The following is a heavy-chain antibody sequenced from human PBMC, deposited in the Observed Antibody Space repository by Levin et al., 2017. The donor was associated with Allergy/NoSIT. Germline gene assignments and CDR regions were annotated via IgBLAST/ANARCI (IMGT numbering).Heavy chain of an antibody. CDR2: ISYDGSNK. CDR3: ANVQPDITICGVVTPLYYYGMDV. CDR1: GFTFSSYG. D-gene: IGHD3-3*01. Sequence: PGGSLRLSCAASGFTFSSYGMHWVRQAPGKGLEWVAVISYDGSNKYYADSVKGRFTISRDNSKNTLYLQMNSLRAEDTAVYYCANVQPDITICGVVTPLYYYGMDVWGQGTTVTVS. J-gene: IGHJ6*02. V-gene: IGHV3-30*18.